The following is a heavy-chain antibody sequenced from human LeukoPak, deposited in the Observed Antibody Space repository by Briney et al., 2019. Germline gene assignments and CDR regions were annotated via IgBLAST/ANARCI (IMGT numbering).Heavy chain of an antibody. V-gene: IGHV4-59*01. J-gene: IGHJ3*02. CDR3: ARHKYSTGWPPEGAFDI. D-gene: IGHD6-19*01. CDR2: IYHSGST. Sequence: SETLSLTCTVSGGSISSYYWSWIRQPPGKGLEWIGYIYHSGSTNHNPSLKSRVTISVDTSKNQFSLKLSSVTAADTAVYYCARHKYSTGWPPEGAFDIWGQGTMVTVSS. CDR1: GGSISSYY.